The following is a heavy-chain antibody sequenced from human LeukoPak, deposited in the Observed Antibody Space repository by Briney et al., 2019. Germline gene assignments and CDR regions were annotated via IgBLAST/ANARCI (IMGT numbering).Heavy chain of an antibody. Sequence: PSETLSLTCTVAGGSMSGYYWNWIRQPPGKGLEWIGYFHYSGSTNYKPSLKSRVTISVDTSKNQFSLKLSSVTAADTAMYYCARGGGGSWYGTVDYWGQGTLVTVSS. CDR1: GGSMSGYY. J-gene: IGHJ4*02. D-gene: IGHD6-13*01. V-gene: IGHV4-59*01. CDR3: ARGGGGSWYGTVDY. CDR2: FHYSGST.